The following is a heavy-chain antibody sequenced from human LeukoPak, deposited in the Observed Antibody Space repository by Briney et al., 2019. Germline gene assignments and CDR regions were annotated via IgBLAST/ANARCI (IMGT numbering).Heavy chain of an antibody. J-gene: IGHJ4*02. CDR3: ARDRSPSYDYVWGSYRPIFDY. Sequence: GGSLRLSCAASGFTFSTYAMHWVRQAPGKGLEWVAVISYDGNNKYYADSVKGRFTISRDNAKNSLYLQMNSLRAEDTAVYYCARDRSPSYDYVWGSYRPIFDYWGQGTLVTVSS. CDR2: ISYDGNNK. CDR1: GFTFSTYA. V-gene: IGHV3-30-3*01. D-gene: IGHD3-16*02.